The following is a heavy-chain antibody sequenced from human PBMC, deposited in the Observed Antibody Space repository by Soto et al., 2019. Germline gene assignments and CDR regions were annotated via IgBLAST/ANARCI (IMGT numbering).Heavy chain of an antibody. V-gene: IGHV1-18*04. CDR1: GYTFTSYG. CDR2: TSAYNGNT. J-gene: IGHJ6*02. D-gene: IGHD6-19*01. CDR3: ARVSGSGWSYYYYGMDV. Sequence: QVQLVQSGAEVKKPGASVKVSCKASGYTFTSYGISWVRQAPGQGLEWMGWTSAYNGNTHYAQKLQGRVTMTTDTSTSTAYVELRSLRSDDTAVYYCARVSGSGWSYYYYGMDVWGQGTTVTVSS.